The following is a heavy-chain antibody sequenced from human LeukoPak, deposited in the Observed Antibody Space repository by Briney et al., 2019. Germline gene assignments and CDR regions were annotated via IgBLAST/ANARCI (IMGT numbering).Heavy chain of an antibody. Sequence: GSVKVSCKASRYTFTGYYMHWVRQAPGQGLEWMGWINPNSGGTNYAQKFQGRVTMTRDTSISTAYMELSRLRSDDTAVYYCARKVPNDSSGYYYRGQFDPWGQGTLVTVSS. CDR1: RYTFTGYY. V-gene: IGHV1-2*02. CDR2: INPNSGGT. J-gene: IGHJ5*02. CDR3: ARKVPNDSSGYYYRGQFDP. D-gene: IGHD3-22*01.